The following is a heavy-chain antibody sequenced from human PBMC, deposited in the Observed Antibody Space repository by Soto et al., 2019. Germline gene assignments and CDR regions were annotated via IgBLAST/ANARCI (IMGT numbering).Heavy chain of an antibody. V-gene: IGHV4-39*01. CDR1: GACITSTTYF. J-gene: IGHJ4*02. D-gene: IGHD6-25*01. Sequence: ETLSLSCSLAGACITSTTYFWAWIRQPPGKGLEWVGSIYYSGKTHYNPSLKSRTTISVDRSRNQFSLRLSSVTAADTAFYFCVRLTSRIAAASHGRSNYLDTWGPGTLVTVSS. CDR3: VRLTSRIAAASHGRSNYLDT. CDR2: IYYSGKT.